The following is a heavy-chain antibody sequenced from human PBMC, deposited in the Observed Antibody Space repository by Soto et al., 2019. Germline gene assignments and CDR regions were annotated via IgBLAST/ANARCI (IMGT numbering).Heavy chain of an antibody. D-gene: IGHD2-2*01. CDR3: THYRLSFFPRY. J-gene: IGHJ4*02. V-gene: IGHV2-5*02. CDR2: IYWDDDK. Sequence: QITLKESGPTLVKPTQTLTLTGTFSGFSLSTSGVGVGWIRQPPGKALECLALIYWDDDKRYSPSLKSRLTITKDTSKNQVVLTMTNMDPVDTATYYCTHYRLSFFPRYWGQGTLVTVSS. CDR1: GFSLSTSGVG.